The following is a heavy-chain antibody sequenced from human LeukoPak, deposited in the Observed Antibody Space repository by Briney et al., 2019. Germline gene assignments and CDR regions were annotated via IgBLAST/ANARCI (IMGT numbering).Heavy chain of an antibody. CDR1: GYSFTSYW. J-gene: IGHJ3*02. Sequence: GESLKISCKGSGYSFTSYWIGWVRHMPGKGLEWMGIIYPGDSDTRYSPSFQGQVTISADKSISTAYLQWSSLKGSDTAMYCCASSRPEPSGLHDAFDIWGQGTMVTVSS. D-gene: IGHD5-12*01. CDR2: IYPGDSDT. CDR3: ASSRPEPSGLHDAFDI. V-gene: IGHV5-51*01.